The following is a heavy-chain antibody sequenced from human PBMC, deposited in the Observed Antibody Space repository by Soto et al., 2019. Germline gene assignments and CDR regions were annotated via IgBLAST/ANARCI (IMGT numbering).Heavy chain of an antibody. CDR2: ISWNSGSI. D-gene: IGHD3-10*01. V-gene: IGHV3-9*01. CDR1: GFTFDDYA. Sequence: EVQLVESGGGLVQPGRSLRLSCAASGFTFDDYAMHWVRQAPGKGLEWVSGISWNSGSIGYADSVKGRFTISRDNAKNSLYLQMNILRAEDTALYYCAKDAITMVRGVISYYGMDVWGQGTKVTVSS. CDR3: AKDAITMVRGVISYYGMDV. J-gene: IGHJ6*02.